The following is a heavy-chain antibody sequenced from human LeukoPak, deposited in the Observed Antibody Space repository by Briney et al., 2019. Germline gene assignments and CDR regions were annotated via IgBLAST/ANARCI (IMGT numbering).Heavy chain of an antibody. J-gene: IGHJ4*02. D-gene: IGHD5-12*01. V-gene: IGHV3-48*03. CDR2: ISSSGSTI. CDR1: GFTYSSYG. Sequence: GGSLRLSCAASGFTYSSYGTNWVRQDPGKGLEWVSYISSSGSTIYYADSVKGRFTISRDNAKNSLYLQMNSLRAEDTAVYYCAREGGYSGYEAFDYWGQGTLVTVSS. CDR3: AREGGYSGYEAFDY.